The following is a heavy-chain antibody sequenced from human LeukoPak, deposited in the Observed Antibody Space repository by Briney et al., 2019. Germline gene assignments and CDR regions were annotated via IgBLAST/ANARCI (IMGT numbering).Heavy chain of an antibody. V-gene: IGHV1-24*01. J-gene: IGHJ4*02. CDR3: ATGIGVAVVAPGAKWAPTDY. CDR1: VYTLTELS. CDR2: FDPEDGET. Sequence: ASVKVSCKVSVYTLTELSMHWVRQAPGKGLEWMGGFDPEDGETIYAQKFQGRVTMTEDTSTDTAYMELSSLRSEDTAVYYCATGIGVAVVAPGAKWAPTDYWGQGTLVTVSS. D-gene: IGHD2-15*01.